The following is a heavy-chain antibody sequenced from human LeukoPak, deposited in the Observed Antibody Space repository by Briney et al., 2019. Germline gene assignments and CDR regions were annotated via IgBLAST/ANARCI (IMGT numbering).Heavy chain of an antibody. CDR2: IYTSGST. Sequence: SETLSLTCTVSGGSISSYYWSWIRQPAGKGLEWIGRIYTSGSTNYNPSLKSRVTMSVDTSKNQFSLKLSSVTAADTAVYYCARDRFSGTVTLSSAFDIWGQGTMVTVSS. CDR1: GGSISSYY. J-gene: IGHJ3*02. CDR3: ARDRFSGTVTLSSAFDI. D-gene: IGHD4-17*01. V-gene: IGHV4-4*07.